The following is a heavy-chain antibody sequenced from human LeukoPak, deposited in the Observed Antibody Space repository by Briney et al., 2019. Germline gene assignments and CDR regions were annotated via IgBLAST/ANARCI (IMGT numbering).Heavy chain of an antibody. CDR2: ISAYNGNT. Sequence: ASVKVSCKASGYTFTSYGISWVRQAPGQGLEWMGWISAYNGNTNYAQKLQGRVTTTTDTSTSTAYMELRSLRSDDSAVYYSALYSGGWTPTGFDPWVQGTLVTVYS. J-gene: IGHJ5*02. CDR3: ALYSGGWTPTGFDP. V-gene: IGHV1-18*01. D-gene: IGHD6-19*01. CDR1: GYTFTSYG.